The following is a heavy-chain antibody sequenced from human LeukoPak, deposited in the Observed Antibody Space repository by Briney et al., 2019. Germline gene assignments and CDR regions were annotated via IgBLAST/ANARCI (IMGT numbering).Heavy chain of an antibody. CDR2: IKQDGSEK. CDR3: ARSSEVLEWLLSECYFDY. J-gene: IGHJ4*02. D-gene: IGHD3-3*01. Sequence: PTGGSLRLSCAASGFTFSSYWMSWVRQAPGKGLEWVANIKQDGSEKYYVDSVKGRFTISRDNAKNSLYLQMNSLRAEDTAVYYCARSSEVLEWLLSECYFDYWGQGTLVTVSS. CDR1: GFTFSSYW. V-gene: IGHV3-7*01.